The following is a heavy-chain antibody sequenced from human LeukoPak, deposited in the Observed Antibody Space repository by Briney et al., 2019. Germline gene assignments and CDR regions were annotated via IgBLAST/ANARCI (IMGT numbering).Heavy chain of an antibody. D-gene: IGHD1-7*01. CDR2: IYCSRNT. V-gene: IGHV4-59*08. Sequence: PSETLYLTCTASGVSISTYYWSWIRQPPGKGLEWIGCIYCSRNTNNSPTLKSRVTISVDTAKNQFSLSLTSVTAADTAVYYCVRHRTGTTADYWGQGTLVTVSS. CDR3: VRHRTGTTADY. CDR1: GVSISTYY. J-gene: IGHJ4*02.